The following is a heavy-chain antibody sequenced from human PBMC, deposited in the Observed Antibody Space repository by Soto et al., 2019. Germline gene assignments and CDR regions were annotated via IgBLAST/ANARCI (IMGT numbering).Heavy chain of an antibody. Sequence: PGWSLRLSCAASGFTFSSYAMSWVRQAPGNGLEWVSAISGSGGSTYYADSVKGRFTISRDNSKNTLYLQMSSLRAEDTAVYYCAKDLARITIFGVVIIDPSFDYWGQGTLVTVSS. CDR2: ISGSGGST. CDR3: AKDLARITIFGVVIIDPSFDY. J-gene: IGHJ4*02. CDR1: GFTFSSYA. D-gene: IGHD3-3*01. V-gene: IGHV3-23*01.